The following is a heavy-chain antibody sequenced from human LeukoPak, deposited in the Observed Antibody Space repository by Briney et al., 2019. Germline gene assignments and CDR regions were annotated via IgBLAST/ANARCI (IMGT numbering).Heavy chain of an antibody. CDR2: INPKSGGT. CDR3: ASVTLSAYDGDY. J-gene: IGHJ4*02. Sequence: ASVKVSCKASVYTFTDYFMHWVRQASGQGLEWMGWINPKSGGTSYAQKFQGRVTMTRDTSISTAYMELSRLTSDDTAVYYCASVTLSAYDGDYRGQGTLVTVSS. CDR1: VYTFTDYF. V-gene: IGHV1-2*02. D-gene: IGHD5-12*01.